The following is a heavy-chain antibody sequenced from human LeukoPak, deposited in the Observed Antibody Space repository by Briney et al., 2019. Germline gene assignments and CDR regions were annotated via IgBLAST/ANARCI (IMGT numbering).Heavy chain of an antibody. CDR3: ARGKPARGSGRSSFDY. D-gene: IGHD3-10*01. Sequence: SETLSLTCAVYGGSFSGYYWSSIRQPPGKGLEWIGGINHSGSTNYNPSLKSRVTISVDTSKNQFSLKLSSVTAADTAVYYCARGKPARGSGRSSFDYWGQGTLVTVSS. V-gene: IGHV4-34*01. CDR1: GGSFSGYY. CDR2: INHSGST. J-gene: IGHJ4*02.